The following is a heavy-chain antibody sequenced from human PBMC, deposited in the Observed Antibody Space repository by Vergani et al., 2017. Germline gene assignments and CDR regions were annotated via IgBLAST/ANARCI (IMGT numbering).Heavy chain of an antibody. CDR2: IIPIFGTA. J-gene: IGHJ6*03. Sequence: QVQLVQSGAEVKKPGSSVKVSCKASGGTFSSYAISWVRQAPGQGLEWMGGIIPIFGTANYAQKFQGRVTITADKSTSTAYMELSSLRSEDTAVYYCARGWEPLEGVRDYYYYYMDVWGKGTTVTVSS. V-gene: IGHV1-69*06. CDR1: GGTFSSYA. CDR3: ARGWEPLEGVRDYYYYYMDV. D-gene: IGHD1-26*01.